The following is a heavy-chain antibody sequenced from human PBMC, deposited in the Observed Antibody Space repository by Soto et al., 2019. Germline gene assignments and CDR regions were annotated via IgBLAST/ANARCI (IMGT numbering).Heavy chain of an antibody. CDR1: GFTFSGYS. D-gene: IGHD6-19*01. J-gene: IGHJ4*02. CDR2: ISSRSTNI. CDR3: AKFTEPGYSSIWYYFEY. V-gene: IGHV3-21*06. Sequence: KTSETLRLSCVGSGFTFSGYSMAWVRQAPGRGLEWVASISSRSTNIDYADSVKGRFTISRDNAKNLVSLQMSSLRGEDTALYYCAKFTEPGYSSIWYYFEYWGQGTPVTVSS.